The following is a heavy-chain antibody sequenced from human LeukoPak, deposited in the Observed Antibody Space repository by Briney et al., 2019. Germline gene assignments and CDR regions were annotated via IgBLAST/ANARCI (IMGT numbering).Heavy chain of an antibody. CDR3: ARANPLYCSRPTCLVGY. CDR2: INPNSGDT. J-gene: IGHJ4*02. V-gene: IGHV1-2*02. CDR1: GYTFTGYY. D-gene: IGHD2-2*01. Sequence: ASVKVSCKAAGYTFTGYYIHWMRQPPGQGFEWMGWINPNSGDTNYAQKVHGRVTMTSYTSISTAHMELSRQRSDDTAVDYFARANPLYCSRPTCLVGYWGQGTLVTVSS.